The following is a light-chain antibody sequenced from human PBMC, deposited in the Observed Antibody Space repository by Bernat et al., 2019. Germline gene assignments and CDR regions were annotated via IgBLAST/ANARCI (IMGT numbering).Light chain of an antibody. CDR1: KLGGKF. CDR2: RDN. CDR3: QAWDSSAGF. Sequence: SSELTQPPSVSVSPGQIARITCSGEKLGGKFTCWYQQRSGQSPVVLIYRDNIRPSGISERFSASHSGNTATLTITGTQPMDEADYYCQAWDSSAGFFGGGTKLTVL. J-gene: IGLJ2*01. V-gene: IGLV3-1*01.